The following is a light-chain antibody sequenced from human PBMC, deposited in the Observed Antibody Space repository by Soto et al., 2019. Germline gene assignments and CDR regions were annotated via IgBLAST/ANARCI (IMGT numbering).Light chain of an antibody. V-gene: IGLV2-14*01. Sequence: QSALTQPASVSGSPGQSITISCTGTSSDVGGYNSVSWYQQHPGKAPKLVIYEVSHRPSAISNRFSGSKSGNTASLTISGLLDEDEADYYCSSYSSSSTLFGGGTKLTVL. CDR1: SSDVGGYNS. J-gene: IGLJ3*02. CDR2: EVS. CDR3: SSYSSSSTL.